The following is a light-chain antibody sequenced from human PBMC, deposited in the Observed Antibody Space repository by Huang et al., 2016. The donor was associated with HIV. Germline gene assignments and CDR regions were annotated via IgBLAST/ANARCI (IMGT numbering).Light chain of an antibody. Sequence: DIVMTQSPDSLAVSLGERATINCKSSQSILYTPHNNNYLAWYQQKPGQPPKLLIYWASTRESGVPDRVSGSGSETDFTLTISSLQAEDVAVYYCQQYYSSPSITFGQGTRLQIK. V-gene: IGKV4-1*01. CDR2: WAS. J-gene: IGKJ5*01. CDR3: QQYYSSPSIT. CDR1: QSILYTPHNNNY.